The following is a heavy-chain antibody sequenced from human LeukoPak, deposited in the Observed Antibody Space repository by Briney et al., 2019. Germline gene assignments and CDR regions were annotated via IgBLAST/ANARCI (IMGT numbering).Heavy chain of an antibody. CDR2: IYYSVST. CDR3: ARRDFWSGYFDY. J-gene: IGHJ4*02. V-gene: IGHV4-39*01. Sequence: PSETLSLTCTVSGGSISSSSYYWGWIRQPPGKGLEWIGSIYYSVSTYYNPSLKSRVTISVNTSKNPFSLKLSSVTAPDTAVYSCARRDFWSGYFDYWGQGALVTVSS. D-gene: IGHD3-3*01. CDR1: GGSISSSSYY.